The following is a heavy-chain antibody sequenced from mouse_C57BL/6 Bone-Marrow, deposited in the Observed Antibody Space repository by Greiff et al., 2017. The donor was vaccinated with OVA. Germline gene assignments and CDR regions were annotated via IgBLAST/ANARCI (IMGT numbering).Heavy chain of an antibody. V-gene: IGHV1-85*01. D-gene: IGHD1-1*01. Sequence: VMLVESGPELVKPGASVKLSCKASGYTFTSYDINWVKQRPGQGLEWIGWIYPRDGSTKYNEKFKGKATLTVDTSSSTAYMELHSLTSEDSAVYFCARSEYYYGSSYWYFDVWGTGTTVTVSS. CDR1: GYTFTSYD. J-gene: IGHJ1*03. CDR2: IYPRDGST. CDR3: ARSEYYYGSSYWYFDV.